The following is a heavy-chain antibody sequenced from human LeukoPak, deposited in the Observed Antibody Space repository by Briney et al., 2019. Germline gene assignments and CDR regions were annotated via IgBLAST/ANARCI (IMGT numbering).Heavy chain of an antibody. CDR1: GFTFSSYS. CDR2: IKSDGSST. J-gene: IGHJ4*02. D-gene: IGHD1-26*01. CDR3: ARSTYSGSSYDY. Sequence: PGGSLRLSCAASGFTFSSYSMHWVRQVPGKGLVWVSRIKSDGSSTTYADSVKGRFTISRDNAKNTLYLQMSSLRAEDTAVYYCARSTYSGSSYDYWGQGTLVTVSS. V-gene: IGHV3-74*01.